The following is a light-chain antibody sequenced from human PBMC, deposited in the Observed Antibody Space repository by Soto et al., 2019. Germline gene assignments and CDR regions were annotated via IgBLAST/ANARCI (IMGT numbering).Light chain of an antibody. CDR2: GAS. CDR1: RSVSSRY. Sequence: EIVLTQSPGTLSLSPGERATLSCRASRSVSSRYLAWYQQKPGQAPRLLIYGASSRATGIPDRFSGSGSGTDFTLTISRLEPEDFAVYYCQQYGNSPLTFGQGTKVEIK. V-gene: IGKV3-20*01. J-gene: IGKJ1*01. CDR3: QQYGNSPLT.